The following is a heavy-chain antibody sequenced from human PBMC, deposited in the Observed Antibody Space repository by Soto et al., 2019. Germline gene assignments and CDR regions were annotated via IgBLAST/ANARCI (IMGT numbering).Heavy chain of an antibody. V-gene: IGHV4-30-4*01. D-gene: IGHD5-18*01. CDR2: IYYSGST. Sequence: PAETLSLTCTVSGGSISSGDYYLSWIRQPPGKGLEWIGYIYYSGSTYYNPSLKSRVTISVDTSKNQFSLKLSSVTAADTAVCYCAREGTAIGVWGQGTLVTVSS. CDR3: AREGTAIGV. CDR1: GGSISSGDYY. J-gene: IGHJ4*02.